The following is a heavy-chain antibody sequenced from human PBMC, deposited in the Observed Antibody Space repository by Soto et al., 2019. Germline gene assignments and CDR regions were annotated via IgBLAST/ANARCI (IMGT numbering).Heavy chain of an antibody. D-gene: IGHD6-13*01. V-gene: IGHV6-1*01. CDR1: GDSVSSNSAS. CDR3: ARDRQQLISEDWFDP. Sequence: SQTLSLTCAISGDSVSSNSASWNLIRQSPSRGLEWLGRTYYRSKWYNDYAVSVKSRITINPDTSKNQFSLQLNSVTPEDTAVYYCARDRQQLISEDWFDPWGQGTLVTVSS. J-gene: IGHJ5*02. CDR2: TYYRSKWYN.